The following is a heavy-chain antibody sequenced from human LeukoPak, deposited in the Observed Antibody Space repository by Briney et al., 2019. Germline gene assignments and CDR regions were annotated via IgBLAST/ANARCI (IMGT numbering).Heavy chain of an antibody. CDR3: VRGRCLGSTNCYYFDY. Sequence: ASVKVSCKASGYTFTNYDINWMRQATGHGLEWMGWMNPNTGDTGYAQNFQGRVTITRNTSTGTAYMELSSLRSEDTAVYYCVRGRCLGSTNCYYFDYWGQGTLVTVSS. CDR2: MNPNTGDT. CDR1: GYTFTNYD. D-gene: IGHD2-8*01. J-gene: IGHJ4*02. V-gene: IGHV1-8*03.